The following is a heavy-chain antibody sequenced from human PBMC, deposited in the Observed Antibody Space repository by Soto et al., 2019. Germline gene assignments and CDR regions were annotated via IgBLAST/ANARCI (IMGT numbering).Heavy chain of an antibody. J-gene: IGHJ4*02. CDR3: ASTSSRYDSSGYYYIDY. Sequence: PLETQCLTCTVSGGSISGYDWSWIRQPPGKGLEWIGYIYYSGSTNYNPSLKSRVTISVDTSKNQFSLKLSSVTAADTAVYYCASTSSRYDSSGYYYIDYWGQGTLVTVSS. V-gene: IGHV4-59*12. CDR1: GGSISGYD. CDR2: IYYSGST. D-gene: IGHD3-22*01.